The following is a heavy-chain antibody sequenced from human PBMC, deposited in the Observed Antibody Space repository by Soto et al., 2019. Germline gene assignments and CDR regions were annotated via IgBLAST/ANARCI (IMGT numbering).Heavy chain of an antibody. V-gene: IGHV4-4*02. CDR1: GASISSSNW. CDR2: IYHDGST. Sequence: KPSETLSLTCAVSGASISSSNWWSWVRHPPGKGLEWIGDIYHDGSTNRNPSLKSRATISVDKSKNQFSLRLTSVTAADTAVYYCARHYYYANHSYYAMDVWGQGTTVTVS. CDR3: ARHYYYANHSYYAMDV. J-gene: IGHJ6*02. D-gene: IGHD3-22*01.